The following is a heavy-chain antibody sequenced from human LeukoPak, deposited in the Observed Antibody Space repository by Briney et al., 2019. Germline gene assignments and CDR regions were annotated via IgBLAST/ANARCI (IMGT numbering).Heavy chain of an antibody. J-gene: IGHJ6*02. Sequence: PGGSLRLSCAASGFTFSSYAMHWVRQAPGKGLEWVAVISYDGSNKYYADSVKGRFTISRDNAKNSLYLQMNSLRAEDTAVYYCAREWPLLLRGMDVWGQGTTVTVSS. CDR3: AREWPLLLRGMDV. D-gene: IGHD2-15*01. CDR2: ISYDGSNK. CDR1: GFTFSSYA. V-gene: IGHV3-30*04.